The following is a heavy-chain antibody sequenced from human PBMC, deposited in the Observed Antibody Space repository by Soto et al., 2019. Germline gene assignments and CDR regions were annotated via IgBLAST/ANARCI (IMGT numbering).Heavy chain of an antibody. CDR3: ARVPSVYDSSGCWYNWFDP. J-gene: IGHJ5*02. D-gene: IGHD3-22*01. CDR2: IYTSGST. Sequence: PSETLSLTCTVSGGSISSYYWSWIRQPAGKGLEWIGRIYTSGSTNYNPSLKSRVTMSVDTSKNQFSLKLSSVTAADTAVYYCARVPSVYDSSGCWYNWFDPWGQGTLVTVSS. V-gene: IGHV4-4*07. CDR1: GGSISSYY.